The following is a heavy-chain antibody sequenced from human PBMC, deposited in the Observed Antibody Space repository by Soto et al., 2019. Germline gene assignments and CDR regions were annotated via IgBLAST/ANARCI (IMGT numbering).Heavy chain of an antibody. V-gene: IGHV3-30-3*01. Sequence: QPGGSLRLSCATSGFSFSSYAMHWVRQAPGKGLEWVAVISYDGSNKFYADSVKGRFTISRDNSENTLYLQMNSLRPEDTAVYYCARDPARRRIVTLPTPEQPPFDYWGQGTLVTVSS. CDR2: ISYDGSNK. J-gene: IGHJ4*02. CDR1: GFSFSSYA. D-gene: IGHD1-26*01. CDR3: ARDPARRRIVTLPTPEQPPFDY.